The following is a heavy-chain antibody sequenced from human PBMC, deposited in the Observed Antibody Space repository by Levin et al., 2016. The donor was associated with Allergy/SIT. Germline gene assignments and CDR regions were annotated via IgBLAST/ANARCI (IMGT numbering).Heavy chain of an antibody. CDR2: ISSSSSTI. J-gene: IGHJ6*02. CDR3: ARDSLPSPLWFGELGDV. Sequence: GESLKISCAASGFTFSSYSMNWVRQAPGKGLEWVSYISSSSSTIYYADSVKGRFTISRDNAKNSLYLQMNSLRDEDTAVYYCARDSLPSPLWFGELGDVWGQGTTVTVSS. D-gene: IGHD3-10*01. CDR1: GFTFSSYS. V-gene: IGHV3-48*02.